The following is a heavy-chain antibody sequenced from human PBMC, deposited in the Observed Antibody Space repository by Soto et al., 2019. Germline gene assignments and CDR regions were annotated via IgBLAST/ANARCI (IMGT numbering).Heavy chain of an antibody. J-gene: IGHJ6*02. CDR2: IYHSGST. CDR3: ARDDYITYYYYGMDV. D-gene: IGHD4-4*01. V-gene: IGHV4-4*02. CDR1: GGSISSSNW. Sequence: QVQLQESGPGLVKPSGTLSLTCAVSGGSISSSNWWSWVRQPPGKGLEWIGEIYHSGSTNYNPSLKGRVTISVDKSKNRCSLELSSVTAADTAVYYCARDDYITYYYYGMDVWGQGTTVTVSS.